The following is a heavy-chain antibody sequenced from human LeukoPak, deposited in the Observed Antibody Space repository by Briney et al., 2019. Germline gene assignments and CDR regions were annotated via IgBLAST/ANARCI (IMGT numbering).Heavy chain of an antibody. D-gene: IGHD3-10*01. Sequence: PGVSLRLSCAASGFTFDDYAMHWVRQAPGKGLEWVSGISWNSGSIGYADSVKGRFTISRDNAKNSLYLQMNSLRAEDTALYYCAKGTGSYIHDAFDIWGQGTMVTVSS. CDR2: ISWNSGSI. V-gene: IGHV3-9*01. CDR1: GFTFDDYA. J-gene: IGHJ3*02. CDR3: AKGTGSYIHDAFDI.